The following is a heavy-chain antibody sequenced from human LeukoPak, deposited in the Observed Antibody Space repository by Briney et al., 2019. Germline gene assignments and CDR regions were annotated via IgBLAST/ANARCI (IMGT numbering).Heavy chain of an antibody. D-gene: IGHD6-13*01. J-gene: IGHJ4*02. Sequence: PGGSLRLSCAASGFTFSSYSMNWVRQAPGKGLEWVSSISSSSSYIYYADSVKGRFTISRDNAKNSLYLQMNSLRAEDTAVYYCARGLIAAAGNLDYWGQGTLVTVSS. CDR3: ARGLIAAAGNLDY. CDR1: GFTFSSYS. V-gene: IGHV3-21*01. CDR2: ISSSSSYI.